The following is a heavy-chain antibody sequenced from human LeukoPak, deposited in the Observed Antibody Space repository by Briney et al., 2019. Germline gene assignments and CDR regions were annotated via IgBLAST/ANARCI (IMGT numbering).Heavy chain of an antibody. CDR1: GFTFSSYW. CDR2: INHNGNVY. V-gene: IGHV3-7*03. J-gene: IGHJ6*02. CDR3: ARGGGLDV. Sequence: GSLRLSCAASGFTFSSYWMNWARQAPGKGLEWVASINHNGNVYYYVDSVKGRFTISRDNAKNSLYLQMSNLRAEDTAVNFCARGGGLDVWGQGATVTVSS. D-gene: IGHD3-16*01.